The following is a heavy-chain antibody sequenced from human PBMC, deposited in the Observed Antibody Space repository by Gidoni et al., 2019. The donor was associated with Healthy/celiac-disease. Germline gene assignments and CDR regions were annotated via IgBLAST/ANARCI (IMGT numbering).Heavy chain of an antibody. V-gene: IGHV3-33*01. Sequence: QVQLVESGGGVVQPGRSLRLSCAASGFTFSSYGMHWVRQAPGKGLEWVAVIGYDGSNKYYADSVKGRFTISRDNSKNTLYLQMNSLRAEDTAVYYCARGVDRLLGWCDPWGQGTLVTVSS. CDR3: ARGVDRLLGWCDP. CDR2: IGYDGSNK. J-gene: IGHJ5*02. D-gene: IGHD3-3*01. CDR1: GFTFSSYG.